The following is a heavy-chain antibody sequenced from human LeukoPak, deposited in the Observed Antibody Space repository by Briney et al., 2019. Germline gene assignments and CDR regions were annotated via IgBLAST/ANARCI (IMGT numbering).Heavy chain of an antibody. D-gene: IGHD3-16*01. V-gene: IGHV6-1*01. Sequence: SQTLSLTCAISGDSVSSTSVAWNWIRQSPSRGLEWLGRTYYRSKWYNDYAVSVKGRITINPDTSKNQFSLQLNSVTPEDTAVYYCAGISGVYGFGTFDTWGQGTMVTVSS. J-gene: IGHJ3*02. CDR3: AGISGVYGFGTFDT. CDR2: TYYRSKWYN. CDR1: GDSVSSTSVA.